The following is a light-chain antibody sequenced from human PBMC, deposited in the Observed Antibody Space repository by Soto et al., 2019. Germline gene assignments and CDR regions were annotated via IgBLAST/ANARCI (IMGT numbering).Light chain of an antibody. CDR3: QQYGSSPPT. J-gene: IGKJ1*01. Sequence: EIVLTQSPGTLSLSPGERATLSCRASQSVSSSYLAWYQQKPGQAPRLLIYGASSRATGIPDGFSGSGSGTDFTLTISRLEPEDFAVYYCQQYGSSPPTFGQGTKWIS. CDR1: QSVSSSY. V-gene: IGKV3-20*01. CDR2: GAS.